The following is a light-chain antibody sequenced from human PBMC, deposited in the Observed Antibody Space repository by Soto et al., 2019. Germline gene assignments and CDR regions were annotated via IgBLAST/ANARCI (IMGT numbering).Light chain of an antibody. CDR3: QQYHNWPSWT. V-gene: IGKV3-15*01. J-gene: IGKJ1*01. Sequence: EIVLTQFPATLSLSPGERATLSCRASQSVSRYLAWYQQKPGQAPRLLIYDGSTRAAGVPARFSGSGSGTEFTLTISSLQSEDFAVYHCQQYHNWPSWTFGQGTKVDIK. CDR1: QSVSRY. CDR2: DGS.